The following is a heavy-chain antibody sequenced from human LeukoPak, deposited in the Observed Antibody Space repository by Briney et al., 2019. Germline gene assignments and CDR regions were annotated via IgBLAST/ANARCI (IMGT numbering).Heavy chain of an antibody. CDR1: GYTLTELS. CDR2: FDPEDGET. J-gene: IGHJ4*02. CDR3: ATDGYNLDGFDY. Sequence: ASVKVSGKVSGYTLTELSMHWVRQAPGKGLEWMGGFDPEDGETIYAQKFQGRVTMTEDTSTDTAYMELSSLRSEDTAVYYCATDGYNLDGFDYWGQGTLVTVSS. V-gene: IGHV1-24*01. D-gene: IGHD5-24*01.